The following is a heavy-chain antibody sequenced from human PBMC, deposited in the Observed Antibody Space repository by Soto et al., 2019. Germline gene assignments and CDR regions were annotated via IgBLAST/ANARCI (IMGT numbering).Heavy chain of an antibody. CDR3: ARDDYTNYLGY. V-gene: IGHV4-59*01. J-gene: IGHJ4*02. D-gene: IGHD4-4*01. CDR2: IYYSGGT. Sequence: SETLSLTCAAYGGSFSGYYWSWIRQPPGKGLEWIGHIYYSGGTNYKPSLKGRVTISVDTSKNQFSLKLSSVTAADTAVYYCARDDYTNYLGYWGQGTLVTVSS. CDR1: GGSFSGYY.